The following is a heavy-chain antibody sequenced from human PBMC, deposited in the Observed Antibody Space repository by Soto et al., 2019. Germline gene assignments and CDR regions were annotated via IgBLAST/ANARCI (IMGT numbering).Heavy chain of an antibody. V-gene: IGHV3-15*01. CDR3: TAHLGEFFPLDY. CDR2: IKSRADGGTT. Sequence: EVQLVESGGDFVKPGGSLRVSCAVSGFSFSNAWMSWVRQAPGKGLEWVGRIKSRADGGTTDYTAPVIGRFTISRDDSKNTVFLQMNRLKTEDTAVYYCTAHLGEFFPLDYWGQGTLITVSS. CDR1: GFSFSNAW. D-gene: IGHD3-16*01. J-gene: IGHJ4*02.